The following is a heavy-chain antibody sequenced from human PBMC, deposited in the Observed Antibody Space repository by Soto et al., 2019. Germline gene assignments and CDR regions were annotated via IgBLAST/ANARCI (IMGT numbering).Heavy chain of an antibody. D-gene: IGHD5-18*01. CDR1: GYTFTSYG. CDR2: ISAYNGNT. CDR3: ARTGRVDTAMVTSFQNWFDP. V-gene: IGHV1-18*01. J-gene: IGHJ5*02. Sequence: ASVKVSCKASGYTFTSYGISWVRQAPGQGLEWMGWISAYNGNTNYAQKLQGRVTMTTDTSTSTAYMELRSLRSDDTAVYYCARTGRVDTAMVTSFQNWFDPWGQGTLVTVS.